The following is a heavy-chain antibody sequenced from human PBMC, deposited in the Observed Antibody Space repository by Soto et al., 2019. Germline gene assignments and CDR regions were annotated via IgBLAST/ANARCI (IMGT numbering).Heavy chain of an antibody. Sequence: SVKVSCKASGGTFSSYAISWVRQAPGQGLEWVGGIIPIFGTANYAQKFQGRVTITADESTSTAYMELSSLRSEDTAVYYCARGVTILDAFDIWGQGTMVTVSS. CDR3: ARGVTILDAFDI. CDR1: GGTFSSYA. J-gene: IGHJ3*02. CDR2: IIPIFGTA. D-gene: IGHD3-3*01. V-gene: IGHV1-69*13.